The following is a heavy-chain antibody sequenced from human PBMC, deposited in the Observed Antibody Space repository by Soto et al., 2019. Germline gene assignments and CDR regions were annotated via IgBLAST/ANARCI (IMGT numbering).Heavy chain of an antibody. CDR1: GFTFSNYD. J-gene: IGHJ4*02. V-gene: IGHV3-30*18. CDR3: AKDPSGPYTSSSSGYFDY. CDR2: ISYDGSNK. D-gene: IGHD6-6*01. Sequence: GGSLRLSCAASGFTFSNYDMHWVRQTPGKGLEWVAVISYDGSNKYYADSVKGRFTISKDNSKVTLYLQMNSLGVEDTAVYYCAKDPSGPYTSSSSGYFDYWGLGALVTVSS.